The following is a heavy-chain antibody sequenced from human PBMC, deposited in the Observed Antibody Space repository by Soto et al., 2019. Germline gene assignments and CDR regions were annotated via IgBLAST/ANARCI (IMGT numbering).Heavy chain of an antibody. CDR1: GFTFSNYG. CDR3: ARGDAGRPDY. D-gene: IGHD2-8*01. Sequence: EGQLVNSGGGLVQPGGSLRLSCAASGFTFSNYGMNWVRQAPGKGVEWVSYISSSSGTTDYADYVKGRFTISRDNAKISLYLQLNSMRDDDTAVYYCARGDAGRPDYWGQGTLVIVSS. CDR2: ISSSSGTT. V-gene: IGHV3-48*02. J-gene: IGHJ4*02.